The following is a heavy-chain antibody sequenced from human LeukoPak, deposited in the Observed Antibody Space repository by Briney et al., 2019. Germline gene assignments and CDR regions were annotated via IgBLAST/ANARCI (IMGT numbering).Heavy chain of an antibody. CDR1: GFTFSTCW. J-gene: IGHJ2*01. D-gene: IGHD3-3*01. V-gene: IGHV3-7*03. CDR3: ARAEWSNWYFDL. Sequence: PGGSLRLSCAASGFTFSTCWMNWVRQAPGKGLEWVANIKQDGSEKYYVDSVKGRFTLSRDSAKNSLYLQMNSLRAEDTAVYYCARAEWSNWYFDLWGRGTLVTVSS. CDR2: IKQDGSEK.